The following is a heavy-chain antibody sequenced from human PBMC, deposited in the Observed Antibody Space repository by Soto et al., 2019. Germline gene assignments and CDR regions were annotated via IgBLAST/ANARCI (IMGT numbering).Heavy chain of an antibody. D-gene: IGHD3-10*01. CDR2: IFHTGNT. Sequence: SETLSLTCSVSGASIASDGYYWSWIRQHPGRGLEWIGRIFHTGNTYYNLSLVSRLAISVDTSKNQFSLKLSSVTAADTAVYYCARTAHSGSPDFDYWGQGFLVTVYS. CDR1: GASIASDGYY. J-gene: IGHJ4*02. V-gene: IGHV4-31*03. CDR3: ARTAHSGSPDFDY.